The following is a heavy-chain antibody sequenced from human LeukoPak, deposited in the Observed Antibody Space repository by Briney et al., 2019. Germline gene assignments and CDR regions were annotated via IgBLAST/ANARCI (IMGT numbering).Heavy chain of an antibody. V-gene: IGHV4-39*07. D-gene: IGHD2-2*01. Sequence: PSETLSLTCTVSGGSISSSSYYWGWIRQPPGKGLEWIGEINHSGSTNYNPSLKSRVTISVDTSKNQFSLKLSSVTAADTAVYYCASACSSTSCYYYYGMDVWGQGTTVTVSS. CDR1: GGSISSSSYY. CDR2: INHSGST. CDR3: ASACSSTSCYYYYGMDV. J-gene: IGHJ6*02.